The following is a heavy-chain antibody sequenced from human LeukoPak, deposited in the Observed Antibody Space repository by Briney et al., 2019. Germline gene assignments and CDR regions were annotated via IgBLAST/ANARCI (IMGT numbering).Heavy chain of an antibody. D-gene: IGHD3-10*01. Sequence: GGSLRLSCAASGFSFSSSGMSWVRQAPGKGLEWVSGISGSGVNTYYADSLKGRFTISRDNSKNTLYLQLNSLRAEDTAVYYCAKHYMGPYDNRGLDYWGQGSLVTVSS. CDR2: ISGSGVNT. J-gene: IGHJ4*02. CDR1: GFSFSSSG. CDR3: AKHYMGPYDNRGLDY. V-gene: IGHV3-23*01.